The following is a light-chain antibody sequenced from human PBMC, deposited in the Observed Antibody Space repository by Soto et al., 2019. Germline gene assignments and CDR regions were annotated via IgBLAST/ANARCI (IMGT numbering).Light chain of an antibody. CDR3: QQYNSYSPT. Sequence: DIQMTQSPSTLSASVGDGVTITCRASQSISSWLAWYQQKPGKAPKLLIYDASSLESGVPSRFSGSGSGTEFTLTISSLQPDDFATYYYQQYNSYSPTFGQGTKVDIK. J-gene: IGKJ1*01. CDR1: QSISSW. CDR2: DAS. V-gene: IGKV1-5*01.